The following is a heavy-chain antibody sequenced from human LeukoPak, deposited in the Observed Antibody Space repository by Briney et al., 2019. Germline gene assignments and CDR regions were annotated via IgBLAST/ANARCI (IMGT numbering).Heavy chain of an antibody. CDR1: GGSISSSNW. CDR3: ARAPVTPHAFDI. V-gene: IGHV4-4*02. CDR2: IYYSGST. Sequence: SSGTLSLTCAVSGGSISSSNWWSWIRQHPGKGLEWIGYIYYSGSTNYNPSLKSRVTISVDTSKNQFSLKLSSVTAADTAVYYCARAPVTPHAFDIWGQGTMVTVSS. J-gene: IGHJ3*02. D-gene: IGHD4-17*01.